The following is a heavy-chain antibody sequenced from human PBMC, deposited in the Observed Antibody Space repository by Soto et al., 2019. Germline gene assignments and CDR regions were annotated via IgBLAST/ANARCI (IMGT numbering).Heavy chain of an antibody. CDR3: APHTLDTGMPSGY. CDR2: IGGYKGNT. V-gene: IGHV1-18*01. D-gene: IGHD5-18*01. CDR1: GYTFTNYG. Sequence: QVQLVQSGAEVREPGASVKVSCKASGYTFTNYGVSWVRQAPGQGLEWMGWIGGYKGNTNYAQKLQGRVTLTTDTSTSKAYVELRSLRSDDTAVYYCAPHTLDTGMPSGYWGQGTLVTVSS. J-gene: IGHJ4*02.